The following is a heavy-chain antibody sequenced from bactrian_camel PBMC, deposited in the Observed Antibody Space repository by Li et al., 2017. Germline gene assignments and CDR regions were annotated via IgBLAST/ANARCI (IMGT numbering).Heavy chain of an antibody. D-gene: IGHD7*01. CDR3: AKRSDGGTYLTD. V-gene: IGHV3-2*01. Sequence: HVQLVESGGDLVQPGGSLRLSCAASGFTFSTNYIGWIRQAPGKGLEWVSSLYSDGSNTDYAESMQGRFTISRDNAKNTLSLQLSSLKTEDTAMYYCAKRSDGGTYLTDWGQGTQVTVS. CDR2: LYSDGSNT. J-gene: IGHJ4*01. CDR1: GFTFSTNY.